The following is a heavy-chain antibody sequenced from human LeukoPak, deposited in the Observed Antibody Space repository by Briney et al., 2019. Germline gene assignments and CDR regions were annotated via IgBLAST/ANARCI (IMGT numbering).Heavy chain of an antibody. CDR2: IYYSGST. Sequence: SETLSLTCTVSGGSISSGSYYWSWIRQPPGKGLEWIGYIYYSGSTYYNPSLKSRVTISVDTSKNQFSLKLSSVTAADTAVYYCARLEDMTTVTDYWGQGTLVTVSS. CDR3: ARLEDMTTVTDY. D-gene: IGHD4-17*01. CDR1: GGSISSGSYY. V-gene: IGHV4-30-4*01. J-gene: IGHJ4*02.